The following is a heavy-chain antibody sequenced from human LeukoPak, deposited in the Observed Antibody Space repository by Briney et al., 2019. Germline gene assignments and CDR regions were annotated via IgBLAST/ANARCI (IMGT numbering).Heavy chain of an antibody. Sequence: SVKVSCKASGGTFSSYAISWVRQAPGQRLEWMGGIIPIFGTANYAQKFQGRVTITADESTSTAYMELSSLRSEDTAVYYFARDRITMVRGARTGGWFDPWGQGTLVTVSS. J-gene: IGHJ5*02. CDR2: IIPIFGTA. CDR1: GGTFSSYA. V-gene: IGHV1-69*13. D-gene: IGHD3-10*01. CDR3: ARDRITMVRGARTGGWFDP.